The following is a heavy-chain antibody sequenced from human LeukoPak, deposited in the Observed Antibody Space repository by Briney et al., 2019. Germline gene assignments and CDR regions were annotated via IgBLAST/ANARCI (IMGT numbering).Heavy chain of an antibody. D-gene: IGHD3-22*01. CDR1: GFTFSSYA. J-gene: IGHJ4*02. CDR3: ARDLVKDYYDSSGPSHPLDY. V-gene: IGHV3-30-3*01. CDR2: ISYDGSNE. Sequence: GGCLRLSCAASGFTFSSYAMHWVRQAPGKGVEWVAVISYDGSNEYYADSVKGRFTISRDNSKNTLYLQMNSLRAEDTAVYYCARDLVKDYYDSSGPSHPLDYWGQGTLVTVSS.